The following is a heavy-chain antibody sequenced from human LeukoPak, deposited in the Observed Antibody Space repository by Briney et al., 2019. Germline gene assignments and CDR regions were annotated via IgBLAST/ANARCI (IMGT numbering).Heavy chain of an antibody. Sequence: GASVKVSCKVSGYTLTELSMHWVRQAPGKGLEWMGGFDPEDGETIYAQKFQDRVTMTEDTSTDTAYMELSSLRSEDTAVYYCATRIVVVPAAPFDPWGQGTLVTVSS. CDR3: ATRIVVVPAAPFDP. V-gene: IGHV1-24*01. J-gene: IGHJ5*02. D-gene: IGHD2-2*01. CDR1: GYTLTELS. CDR2: FDPEDGET.